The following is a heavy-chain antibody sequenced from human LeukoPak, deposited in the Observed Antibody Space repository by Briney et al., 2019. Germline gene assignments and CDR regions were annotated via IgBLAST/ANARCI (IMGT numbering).Heavy chain of an antibody. V-gene: IGHV3-7*01. Sequence: GGSLRLSCAASGFMFTSYWMSWVRQALGKGLEWVANINQDGSAKYYVDSVKGRFTISRDNAKNSLYLQMNSLRAEDTAVYYCAGSWSPYDAFDIWGQGTMVSVSS. CDR2: INQDGSAK. CDR1: GFMFTSYW. D-gene: IGHD6-13*01. J-gene: IGHJ3*02. CDR3: AGSWSPYDAFDI.